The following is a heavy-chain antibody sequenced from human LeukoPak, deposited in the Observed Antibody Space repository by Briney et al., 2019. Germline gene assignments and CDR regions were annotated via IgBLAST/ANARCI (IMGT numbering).Heavy chain of an antibody. V-gene: IGHV4-59*01. Sequence: PSETLSLTCTVSGGSISSYYWSRIRQPPGKGLEWIGYIYYSGSTNYNPSLKSRVTISVDTSKNQFSLKLSSVTAADTAVYYCASFGSSYAGDAFDIWGQGTMVTVSS. CDR2: IYYSGST. J-gene: IGHJ3*02. D-gene: IGHD6-13*01. CDR1: GGSISSYY. CDR3: ASFGSSYAGDAFDI.